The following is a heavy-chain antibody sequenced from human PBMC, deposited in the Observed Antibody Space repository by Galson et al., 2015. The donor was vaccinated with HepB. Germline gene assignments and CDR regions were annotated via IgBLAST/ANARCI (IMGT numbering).Heavy chain of an antibody. CDR1: RFTFTIYA. CDR3: AKERRTSSIPPSGFEPCDF. D-gene: IGHD2-21*01. J-gene: IGHJ4*02. Sequence: SLRLSCAASRFTFTIYAMNWVRQAPGKGLEWVSVISSSGGTTYYSESVKGRFTISRDSSKNTLYLQMNSLTAEDTAIYYCAKERRTSSIPPSGFEPCDFSGQVTLCTASP. CDR2: ISSSGGTT. V-gene: IGHV3-23*01.